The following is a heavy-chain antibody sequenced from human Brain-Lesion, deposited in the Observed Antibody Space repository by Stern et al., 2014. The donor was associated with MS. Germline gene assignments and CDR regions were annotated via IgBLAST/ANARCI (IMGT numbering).Heavy chain of an antibody. Sequence: QLVESGPGLVKPSETLSHTCTVSGGSISSSTYYWAWIRQPPGKGLEWIGNIYYSGFTYYNPSLKSRVTISVDMSKNQFSLKLSSVTAADTAIYYCARHDSVPRPSQLYSARDRGPGYFDYWGQGTLVTVSS. J-gene: IGHJ4*02. CDR3: ARHDSVPRPSQLYSARDRGPGYFDY. V-gene: IGHV4-39*01. D-gene: IGHD1-26*01. CDR2: IYYSGFT. CDR1: GGSISSSTYY.